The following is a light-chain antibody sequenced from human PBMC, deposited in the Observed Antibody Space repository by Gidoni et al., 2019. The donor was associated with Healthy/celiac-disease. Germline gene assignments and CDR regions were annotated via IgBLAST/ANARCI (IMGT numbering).Light chain of an antibody. CDR3: QQSYSTPLT. CDR2: AAS. J-gene: IGKJ4*01. CDR1: QSISSY. Sequence: DIQITTSPSSLSASVGDRVTITCRASQSISSYLNWYQQKPGKAPKLLIYAASSLQSGVPSRFSGSGSGTDFTLTISSLQPEDFATYYCQQSYSTPLTFGGGTKVEIK. V-gene: IGKV1-39*01.